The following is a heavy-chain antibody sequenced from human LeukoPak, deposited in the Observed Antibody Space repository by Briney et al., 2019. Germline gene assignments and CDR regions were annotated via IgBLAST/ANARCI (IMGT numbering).Heavy chain of an antibody. CDR2: VYYTGST. J-gene: IGHJ4*02. Sequence: SETLSLTCTVSGGSITDDYWSWIRQPPGKGLEWIAYVYYTGSTTYNPSLKSRVTISVDTSKNQFSLKLSSVTAADTAVYYCARIRSCASPFDYWGQGTLVTVSS. V-gene: IGHV4-59*01. CDR3: ARIRSCASPFDY. CDR1: GGSITDDY. D-gene: IGHD2-2*01.